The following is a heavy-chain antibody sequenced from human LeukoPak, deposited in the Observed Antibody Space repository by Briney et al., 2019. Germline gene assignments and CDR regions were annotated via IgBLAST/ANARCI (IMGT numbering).Heavy chain of an antibody. CDR2: IYYSGST. Sequence: SETLSLTCTVSGGSISSYYWSWIRQPPGKGLEWIGYIYYSGSTNYNPSLMRRVTISVDTSKNQFSLKLSSVTAADTAVYYCARHISGSSWYWFDPWGQGTLVTVSS. CDR1: GGSISSYY. V-gene: IGHV4-59*08. CDR3: ARHISGSSWYWFDP. D-gene: IGHD6-13*01. J-gene: IGHJ5*02.